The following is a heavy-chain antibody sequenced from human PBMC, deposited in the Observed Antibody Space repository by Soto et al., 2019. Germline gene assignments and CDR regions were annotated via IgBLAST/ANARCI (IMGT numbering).Heavy chain of an antibody. CDR1: GFIFSNFA. CDR3: ARGGSIQGDY. V-gene: IGHV3-30-3*01. Sequence: QVHLVESGGGVVHPGRSLTLSCAASGFIFSNFAIHWMRQPPGKGLEWVAVISYDSNHKLYADSVKGRFTVSRDNSRNTLYLHLSRPRPEDTAVYYCARGGSIQGDYWGQGTPVIVSS. CDR2: ISYDSNHK. J-gene: IGHJ4*02. D-gene: IGHD2-2*02.